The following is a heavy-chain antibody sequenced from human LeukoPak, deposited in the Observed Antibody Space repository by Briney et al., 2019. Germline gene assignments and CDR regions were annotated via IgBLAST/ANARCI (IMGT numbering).Heavy chain of an antibody. CDR1: GLAFSAYK. CDR2: ISTDGYTT. D-gene: IGHD2-15*01. Sequence: GGSLRLSCAASGLAFSAYKMHWVRQAPRKGLVWVSRISTDGYTTDYADFVQGRFTASRDNTKNTWSLEMNGLRAEDTAVYYCVVGGSPGYWGQGTLVTISS. V-gene: IGHV3-74*01. J-gene: IGHJ4*02. CDR3: VVGGSPGY.